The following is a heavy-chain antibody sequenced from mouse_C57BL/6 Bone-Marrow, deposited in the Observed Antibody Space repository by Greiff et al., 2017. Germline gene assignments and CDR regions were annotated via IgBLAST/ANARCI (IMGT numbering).Heavy chain of an antibody. CDR1: GFSFNTYA. J-gene: IGHJ3*01. D-gene: IGHD1-1*02. CDR3: VSPYGGFAY. V-gene: IGHV10-1*01. Sequence: EAGGGLVQPKGSLKLSCAASGFSFNTYAMNWVRQAPGKGLEWVARIRSKSNNYATYYADSVKDRFTISRDDSESMLYLQMNNLKTEDTAMYYCVSPYGGFAYWGQGTLVTVSA. CDR2: IRSKSNNYAT.